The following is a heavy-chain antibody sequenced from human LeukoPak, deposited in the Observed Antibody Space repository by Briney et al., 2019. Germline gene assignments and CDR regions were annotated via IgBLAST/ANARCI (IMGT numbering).Heavy chain of an antibody. D-gene: IGHD3-10*01. CDR2: IYHSGST. CDR1: GYSISSGYY. CDR3: ARRADYYGSGIFAFGI. J-gene: IGHJ3*02. V-gene: IGHV4-38-2*01. Sequence: PSETLSLTCAVSGYSISSGYYWGWIRQPPGKGLEWIGSIYHSGSTYYNPSLKSRVSISVDTSKNQFSLKLSSVTAADTAVYYCARRADYYGSGIFAFGIWGQGTMVTVSS.